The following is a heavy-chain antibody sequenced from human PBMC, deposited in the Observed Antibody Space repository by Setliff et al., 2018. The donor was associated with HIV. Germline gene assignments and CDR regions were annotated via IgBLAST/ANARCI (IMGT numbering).Heavy chain of an antibody. CDR2: IKQDGSAR. D-gene: IGHD3-16*01. CDR3: AKEAIYVGYVDY. J-gene: IGHJ4*02. V-gene: IGHV3-7*03. CDR1: GFTFSSFW. Sequence: GGSLRLSCAASGFTFSSFWMNWVRLAPGKGLEWVANIKQDGSARYYVDSVNGRFTISRDNAKNSLYLQMNSLRAEDTAVYYCAKEAIYVGYVDYWGQGTLVTVSS.